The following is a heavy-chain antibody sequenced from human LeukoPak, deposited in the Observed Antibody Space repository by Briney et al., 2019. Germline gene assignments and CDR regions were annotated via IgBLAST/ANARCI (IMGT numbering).Heavy chain of an antibody. CDR3: AREVVYCSSTSCSPFDY. Sequence: SETLSLTCTVSGGSISSANYYWTWIRQSAGKGLEWIGRIYTSGSTNYNPSLKSRVTISVDTSKNQFSLKLSSVTAADTAVYYCAREVVYCSSTSCSPFDYWGQGTLVTVSS. J-gene: IGHJ4*02. CDR2: IYTSGST. D-gene: IGHD2-2*01. V-gene: IGHV4-61*02. CDR1: GGSISSANYY.